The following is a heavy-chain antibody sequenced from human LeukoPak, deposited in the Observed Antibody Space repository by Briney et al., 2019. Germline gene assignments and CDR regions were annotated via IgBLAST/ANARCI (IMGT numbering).Heavy chain of an antibody. CDR1: GFTFSSYE. D-gene: IGHD3-10*01. J-gene: IGHJ4*02. CDR2: ISSSGSTI. CDR3: ARAGKYGSDY. Sequence: EGSLRLSCAASGFTFSSYEMNWVRQAPGKGLEWVSYISSSGSTIYYADSVKGRFTISRDNAKNSLYLQMNSLRAEDTAVYYCARAGKYGSDYWGQGTLVTVSS. V-gene: IGHV3-48*03.